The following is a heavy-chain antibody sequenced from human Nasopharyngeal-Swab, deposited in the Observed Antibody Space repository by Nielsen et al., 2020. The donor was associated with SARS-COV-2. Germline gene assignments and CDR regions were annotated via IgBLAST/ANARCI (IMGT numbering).Heavy chain of an antibody. Sequence: GGSLRLSCVASGFTFSDYYMAWIRQAPGKGLEWVSYISTSGSTTDSADSVKGRFTISRDNSKNTLYLQMNSLRAEDTAVYYCAKDSYDSSGYSYYYGMDVWGQGTTVTVSS. D-gene: IGHD3-22*01. CDR1: GFTFSDYY. CDR2: ISTSGSTT. CDR3: AKDSYDSSGYSYYYGMDV. V-gene: IGHV3-11*01. J-gene: IGHJ6*02.